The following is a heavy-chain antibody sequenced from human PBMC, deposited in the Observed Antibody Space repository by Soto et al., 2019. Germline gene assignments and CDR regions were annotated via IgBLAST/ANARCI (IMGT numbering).Heavy chain of an antibody. V-gene: IGHV1-58*01. D-gene: IGHD3-3*01. Sequence: SVKVSCKASGFTFPSSAVQWVRQARGQRIEWIGWIVVGSGNTNYAQKFQERVTITRDMSTSTASMELSSLRSEDTAVYYCAADSPAPYYDFWSGYYRHYYYGMDVWGQGTTVTVSS. CDR1: GFTFPSSA. CDR2: IVVGSGNT. CDR3: AADSPAPYYDFWSGYYRHYYYGMDV. J-gene: IGHJ6*02.